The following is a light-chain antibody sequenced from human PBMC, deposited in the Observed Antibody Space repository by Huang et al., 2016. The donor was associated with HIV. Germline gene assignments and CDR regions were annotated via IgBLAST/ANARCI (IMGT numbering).Light chain of an antibody. CDR2: DAS. V-gene: IGKV3-11*01. CDR3: QQRSKWPIT. Sequence: EIVLTQSPGTLSLSPGERATLSCRTSQSVGNYLVWYQQKPGQVPRLLLYDASYRAAGIPARFSGSGSGTDFTLTMSSLEPEDFAVYYCQQRSKWPITFGQGTRLEIK. CDR1: QSVGNY. J-gene: IGKJ5*01.